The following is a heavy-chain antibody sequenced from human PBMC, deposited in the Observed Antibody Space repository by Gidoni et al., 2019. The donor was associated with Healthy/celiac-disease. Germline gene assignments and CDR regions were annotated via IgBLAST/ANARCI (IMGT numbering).Heavy chain of an antibody. CDR2: ISYDGSNK. V-gene: IGHV3-30-3*01. CDR1: GFPFSSYA. CDR3: AGSYNWNSLVPFDY. Sequence: QVQLVESWGGVVQPGRSLRLSCAASGFPFSSYAMHWVRQAPGKGLEWVEVISYDGSNKYYADSVKGRVTISRDNSKNTLYLQMNSLRAEDTAVYYCAGSYNWNSLVPFDYWGQGTLVTVSS. J-gene: IGHJ4*02. D-gene: IGHD1-7*01.